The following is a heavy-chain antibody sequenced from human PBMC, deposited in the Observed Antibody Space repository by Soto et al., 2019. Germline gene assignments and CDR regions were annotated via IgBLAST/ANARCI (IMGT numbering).Heavy chain of an antibody. D-gene: IGHD6-13*01. CDR1: GGSISSGDYY. Sequence: SETLSLTCTVSGGSISSGDYYWSWIRQPPGKGLEWIGYIYYSGSTYYNPSLKSRVTISVDTSKNQFSLKLSSVTAADTAVYYCARDYTTAAVEYYYYGLDVWGQGTTVTVSS. CDR3: ARDYTTAAVEYYYYGLDV. J-gene: IGHJ6*02. CDR2: IYYSGST. V-gene: IGHV4-30-4*01.